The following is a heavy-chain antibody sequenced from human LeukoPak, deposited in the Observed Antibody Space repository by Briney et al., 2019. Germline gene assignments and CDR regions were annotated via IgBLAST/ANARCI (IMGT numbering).Heavy chain of an antibody. V-gene: IGHV3-30*19. J-gene: IGHJ4*02. CDR1: GFIFSNDA. CDR3: ARERITMVRGVIITGTFGDY. Sequence: GRSLRLSCAASGFIFSNDAMHWVRQAPGKGLEWVAVISYDGSNKYYADSVKGRFTISRDNSKNTLYLQMNSLRAEDTAVYYCARERITMVRGVIITGTFGDYWGQGTLVTVSS. D-gene: IGHD3-10*01. CDR2: ISYDGSNK.